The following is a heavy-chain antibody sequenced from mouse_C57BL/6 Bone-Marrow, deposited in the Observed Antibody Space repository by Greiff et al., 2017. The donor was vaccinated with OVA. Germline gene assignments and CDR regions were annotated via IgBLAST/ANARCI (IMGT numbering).Heavy chain of an antibody. CDR2: IYPGSGST. Sequence: QVQLQQPGAELVKPGASVTMSCKASGYTFTRYWITWVKQRPGQGLEWIGDIYPGSGSTNYNEKFKSKATLTVDTSSSTAYMQLSSLTSEDSAVYYWARGITTVVATFPYWYFDVWGTGTTVTVSS. D-gene: IGHD1-1*01. V-gene: IGHV1-55*01. J-gene: IGHJ1*03. CDR3: ARGITTVVATFPYWYFDV. CDR1: GYTFTRYW.